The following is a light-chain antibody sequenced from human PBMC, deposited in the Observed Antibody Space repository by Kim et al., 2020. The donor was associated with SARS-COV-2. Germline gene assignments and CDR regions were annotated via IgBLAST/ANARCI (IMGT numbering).Light chain of an antibody. Sequence: SPGERATHDRRASQSVSHSYLAWYQQEPGQAPRLLSYGATSRATGIPDRFRGSGSWTGFTFTNSRLEPEDFSVYSRQQDCSSPMYTFGQGTKLDI. J-gene: IGKJ2*01. CDR2: GAT. CDR1: QSVSHSY. V-gene: IGKV3-20*01. CDR3: QQDCSSPMYT.